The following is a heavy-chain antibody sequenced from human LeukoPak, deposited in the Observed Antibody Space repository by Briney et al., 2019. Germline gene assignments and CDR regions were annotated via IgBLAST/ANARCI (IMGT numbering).Heavy chain of an antibody. CDR3: ARGIRFDP. Sequence: SETLSLTCAVYGGSFSGYYWSWIRQPPGKGQEWIGEINHSGSTNYNPSLKSRVTISVDTSKNQFSLKLSSVTAADTAVYYCARGIRFDPWGQGTLVTVSS. V-gene: IGHV4-34*01. J-gene: IGHJ5*02. CDR2: INHSGST. CDR1: GGSFSGYY.